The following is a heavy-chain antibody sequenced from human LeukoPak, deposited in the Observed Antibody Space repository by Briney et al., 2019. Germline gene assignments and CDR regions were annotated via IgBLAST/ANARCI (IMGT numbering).Heavy chain of an antibody. CDR3: AVAAAGPILNWFDP. CDR1: GGTFSSYA. J-gene: IGHJ5*02. V-gene: IGHV1-69*06. Sequence: GSSVKVSCKASGGTFSSYAISWVRQAPGQGREWMGGIIPIFGTANYAQKFQGRVTITADKSTSTAYMELSSLRSEDTAVYYCAVAAAGPILNWFDPWGQGTLVTVSS. CDR2: IIPIFGTA. D-gene: IGHD6-13*01.